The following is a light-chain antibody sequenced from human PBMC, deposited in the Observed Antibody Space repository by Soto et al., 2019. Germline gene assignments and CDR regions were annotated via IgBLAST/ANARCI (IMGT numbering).Light chain of an antibody. V-gene: IGLV1-40*01. CDR2: GNS. J-gene: IGLJ3*02. Sequence: QSVLTQPPSVSGAPGQRVTISCTGSSSNIGAGYDVHWYQQLPGTAPKLIIYGNSNRPSGVPDRFSGSKSGTSASLAITGLQAEDEADYYCQSYDSSLSGWVFGGGTKPTVL. CDR1: SSNIGAGYD. CDR3: QSYDSSLSGWV.